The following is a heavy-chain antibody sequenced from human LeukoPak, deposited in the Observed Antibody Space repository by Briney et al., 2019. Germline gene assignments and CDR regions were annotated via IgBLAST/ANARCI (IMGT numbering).Heavy chain of an antibody. CDR2: IYYSGST. CDR3: ARDPGYSSGWYYFDD. J-gene: IGHJ4*02. Sequence: SQTLSLTCTVSGGSISSGGYYWSRIRQHPGKGLEWIRYIYYSGSTYYNPSLKSRVTISVDTSKNQFSLKLSSVTAADTAVYYCARDPGYSSGWYYFDDWGQGTLVTVSS. V-gene: IGHV4-31*03. D-gene: IGHD6-19*01. CDR1: GGSISSGGYY.